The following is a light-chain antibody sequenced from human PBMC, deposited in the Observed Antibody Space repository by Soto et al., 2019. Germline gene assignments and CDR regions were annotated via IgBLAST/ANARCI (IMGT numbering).Light chain of an antibody. Sequence: DIQMTQSPASLSASVGDRVTITCRASQSISKNLNWYQHKVVKAPQLLIYSASDSQAGVPSRFSGSGSGTDFTLTISNLQPEDFATYYCQQANSFPISFGQGTRLEIK. J-gene: IGKJ5*01. CDR3: QQANSFPIS. CDR2: SAS. CDR1: QSISKN. V-gene: IGKV1-39*01.